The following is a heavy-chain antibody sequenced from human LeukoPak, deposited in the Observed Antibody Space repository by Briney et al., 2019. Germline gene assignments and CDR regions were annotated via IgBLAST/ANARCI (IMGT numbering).Heavy chain of an antibody. D-gene: IGHD1-7*01. Sequence: GGSLRLACAASGFTFSSFGMHWVRQAPGKGLEWVAVISYDGSNKYYVDSVKGRFTISRDNSKNTLSLQMNSLRAEDTAVYYCARDPSPYNWNYEAHDYWGQGTLVTVSS. CDR3: ARDPSPYNWNYEAHDY. J-gene: IGHJ4*02. CDR1: GFTFSSFG. CDR2: ISYDGSNK. V-gene: IGHV3-30*03.